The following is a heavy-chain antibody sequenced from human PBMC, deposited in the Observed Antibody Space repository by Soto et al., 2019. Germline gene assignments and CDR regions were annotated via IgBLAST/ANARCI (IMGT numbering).Heavy chain of an antibody. Sequence: SETLSLTCAVYGGSFSGYYWSWIRQPPGKGLEWIGEINHSGSTNYNPSLKSRVTISVDTSKNQFSLKLSSVTAADTAVYYCARVHPLVGATTFDYWGQGTLVTVSS. CDR2: INHSGST. J-gene: IGHJ4*02. V-gene: IGHV4-34*01. CDR1: GGSFSGYY. CDR3: ARVHPLVGATTFDY. D-gene: IGHD1-26*01.